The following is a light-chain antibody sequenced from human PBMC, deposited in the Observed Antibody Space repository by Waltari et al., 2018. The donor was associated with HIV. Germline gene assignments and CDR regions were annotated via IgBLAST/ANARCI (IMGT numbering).Light chain of an antibody. Sequence: QSALTQPASVSGSPGQSITISCTGTSSHVGGYNYVSWYQQHPGKAPKLMISEVSDRPSGVSNRFSGSKSGNTASLTISGLQAEDEANYYCSSYTKSSTRVFGGGTKLTVL. V-gene: IGLV2-14*01. CDR1: SSHVGGYNY. CDR3: SSYTKSSTRV. CDR2: EVS. J-gene: IGLJ2*01.